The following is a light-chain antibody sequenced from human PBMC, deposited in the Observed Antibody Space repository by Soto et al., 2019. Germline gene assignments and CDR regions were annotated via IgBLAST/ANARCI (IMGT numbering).Light chain of an antibody. J-gene: IGKJ1*01. V-gene: IGKV3-20*01. Sequence: EIVLTQSPGTLSLSPGERAALSCRASQSVSSSYLAWYQQKPGQAPRRRIYGASSRATGIPDRFSGSGSGTDFTLTINSLEPGDIAVYYCQQYGGSPRTFGQGTKVEIK. CDR3: QQYGGSPRT. CDR1: QSVSSSY. CDR2: GAS.